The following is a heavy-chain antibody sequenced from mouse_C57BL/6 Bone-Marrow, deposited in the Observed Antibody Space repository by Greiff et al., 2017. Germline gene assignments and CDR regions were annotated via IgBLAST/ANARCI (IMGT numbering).Heavy chain of an antibody. CDR3: ARRGVWLRREYYAMDY. D-gene: IGHD2-2*01. CDR2: INPNNGGT. J-gene: IGHJ4*01. Sequence: EVQLQQSGPELVKPGASVKIPCKASGYTFTDYNMDWVKQSHGKSLEWIGDINPNNGGTIYNQKFKGKATLTVDKSSSTAYMELRSLTSEDTAVYYCARRGVWLRREYYAMDYWGQGTSVTVSS. V-gene: IGHV1-18*01. CDR1: GYTFTDYN.